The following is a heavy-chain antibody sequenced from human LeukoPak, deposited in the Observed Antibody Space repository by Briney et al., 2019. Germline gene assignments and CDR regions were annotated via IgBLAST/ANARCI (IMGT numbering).Heavy chain of an antibody. V-gene: IGHV1-3*01. D-gene: IGHD5-24*01. J-gene: IGHJ4*02. CDR3: ARRVDGKMATIPYFDY. CDR2: INAGNGNT. Sequence: ASVKVSCKASGYTFTSYAMHWVRQAPGQRLEWMGWINAGNGNTKYSQKFQGKVTITRDTSASTAYMELSSLRSEDTAVYYCARRVDGKMATIPYFDYWGQGTLVTVSS. CDR1: GYTFTSYA.